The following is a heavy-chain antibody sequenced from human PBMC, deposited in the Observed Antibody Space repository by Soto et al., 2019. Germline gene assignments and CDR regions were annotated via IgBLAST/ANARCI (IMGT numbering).Heavy chain of an antibody. Sequence: PSETLSLTCTVSGGSISTDYWSWIRQPPEKELEWIGYIYYSGNTNYNPSLKSRVTISVDTSKNQVSLQLSSVTAADSAVYFCARARYQLLHPYYYGMDGWGQGTTVTVAS. J-gene: IGHJ6*02. D-gene: IGHD2-2*01. CDR3: ARARYQLLHPYYYGMDG. CDR2: IYYSGNT. CDR1: GGSISTDY. V-gene: IGHV4-59*01.